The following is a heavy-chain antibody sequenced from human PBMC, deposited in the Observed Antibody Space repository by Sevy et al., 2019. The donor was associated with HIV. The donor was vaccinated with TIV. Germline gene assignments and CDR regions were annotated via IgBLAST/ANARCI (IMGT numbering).Heavy chain of an antibody. CDR1: GFSIGDEI. V-gene: IGHV3-30-3*01. D-gene: IGHD2-21*02. Sequence: GGSLRLSCAASGFSIGDEIMNWVRQAPGKGLEWVAILSQVGGSDYYADSVKGRFTISRDTSKNTLYLEMNRLRREDTAVYYCARLSSCGGDCYYLDFWGQGTLVTVSS. J-gene: IGHJ4*02. CDR2: LSQVGGSD. CDR3: ARLSSCGGDCYYLDF.